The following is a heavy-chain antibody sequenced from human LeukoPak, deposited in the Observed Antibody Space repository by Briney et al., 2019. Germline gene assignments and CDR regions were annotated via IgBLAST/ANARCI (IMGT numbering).Heavy chain of an antibody. J-gene: IGHJ4*02. Sequence: SETLSLTCSVSSFSISSGHYWGWIRQPPGKGLGWIGSIYHSGPTYYNPSLKSRVTISVDTSKNHFSLTLTSVTAADTAVYYCARDVDRFDYWGQGTLVTVSS. V-gene: IGHV4-38-2*02. CDR2: IYHSGPT. CDR3: ARDVDRFDY. CDR1: SFSISSGHY. D-gene: IGHD2-21*01.